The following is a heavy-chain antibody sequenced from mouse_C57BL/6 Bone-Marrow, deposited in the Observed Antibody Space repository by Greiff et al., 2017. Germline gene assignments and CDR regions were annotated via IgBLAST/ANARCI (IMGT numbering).Heavy chain of an antibody. CDR1: GYTFTEYT. D-gene: IGHD2-5*01. V-gene: IGHV1-62-2*01. CDR2: FYPGSGSI. CDR3: ARHGFLYYSNYEREMDY. J-gene: IGHJ4*01. Sequence: VQLQQSGAELAKPGASVKLSCKASGYTFTEYTIHWVKQRSGQGLEWIGWFYPGSGSIKYNEKFKDKATLTADKSSSTVYMELSRLTSEDSAVYFCARHGFLYYSNYEREMDYWGQGTSVTVSS.